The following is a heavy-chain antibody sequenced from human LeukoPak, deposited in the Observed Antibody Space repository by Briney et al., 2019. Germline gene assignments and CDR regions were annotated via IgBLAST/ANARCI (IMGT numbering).Heavy chain of an antibody. J-gene: IGHJ6*02. CDR1: GFTFSDYY. D-gene: IGHD3-3*01. CDR3: ARDKSTDFWSSMDV. CDR2: IISSGSTI. Sequence: PGGSLRLSCAASGFTFSDYYMSWIRQAPGKGLEWVSYIISSGSTIYYADSVKGRFTISRDNAKNSLYLQMNSLRAEDTAVYYCARDKSTDFWSSMDVWGQGTTVTVSS. V-gene: IGHV3-11*01.